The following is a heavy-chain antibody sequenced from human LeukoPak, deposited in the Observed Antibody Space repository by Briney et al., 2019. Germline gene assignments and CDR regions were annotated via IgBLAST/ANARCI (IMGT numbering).Heavy chain of an antibody. CDR2: IRSKAYGGTT. Sequence: GGSLRLSCSASGFTFGDYAMTWVRQAPGKGLEWVGFIRSKAYGGTTEYAASVKDRFTISRDDSSSIAYLQMNSLKTEDTAVYYCSRADFVGGNYHFDHWGQGTLVTVSS. CDR3: SRADFVGGNYHFDH. D-gene: IGHD4-23*01. J-gene: IGHJ4*02. CDR1: GFTFGDYA. V-gene: IGHV3-49*04.